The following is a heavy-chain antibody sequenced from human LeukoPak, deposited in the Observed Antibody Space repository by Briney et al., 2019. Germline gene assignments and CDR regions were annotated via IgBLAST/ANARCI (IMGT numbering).Heavy chain of an antibody. D-gene: IGHD6-19*01. CDR1: GGSISSYY. Sequence: SETLSLTCTVSGGSISSYYWSWIRQPPGKGLEWIGSIYYSGSTYYNPSLKSRVTISVDTSKNQFSLKLSSVTAADTAVYYCARVSSGRKDYYYYYYMDVWGKGTTVTVSS. CDR2: IYYSGST. V-gene: IGHV4-59*12. CDR3: ARVSSGRKDYYYYYYMDV. J-gene: IGHJ6*03.